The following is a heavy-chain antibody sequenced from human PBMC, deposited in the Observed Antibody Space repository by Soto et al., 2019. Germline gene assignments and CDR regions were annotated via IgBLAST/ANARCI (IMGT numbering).Heavy chain of an antibody. D-gene: IGHD3-10*01. CDR2: IVVGSGKT. V-gene: IGHV1-58*01. J-gene: IGHJ4*02. Sequence: SVKVSCKASGFTFTSSIVQWVRQARGQRLEWIGWIVVGSGKTDYAQKFQERVTIIRDMSTSTAYMELSSLRSDDTAVYYCAAPPRNAFGDYVDYWGQGTLVTVSS. CDR3: AAPPRNAFGDYVDY. CDR1: GFTFTSSI.